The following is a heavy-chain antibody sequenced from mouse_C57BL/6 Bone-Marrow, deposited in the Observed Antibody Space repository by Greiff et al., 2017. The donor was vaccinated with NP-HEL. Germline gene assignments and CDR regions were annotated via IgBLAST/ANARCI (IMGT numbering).Heavy chain of an antibody. Sequence: VKLQESGPELVKPGASVKISCKASGYAFSSSWMNWVKQRPGKGLEWIGRIYPGDGDTNYNGKFKGKATLTADKSSSTAYIQLSSRTSEDSAVYFCARPSTMVTYLYYWGQGTTLTGSS. CDR1: GYAFSSSW. D-gene: IGHD2-2*01. CDR2: IYPGDGDT. V-gene: IGHV1-82*01. J-gene: IGHJ2*01. CDR3: ARPSTMVTYLYY.